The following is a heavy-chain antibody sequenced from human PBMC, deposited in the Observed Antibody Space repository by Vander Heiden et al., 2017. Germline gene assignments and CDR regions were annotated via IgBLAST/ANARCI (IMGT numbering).Heavy chain of an antibody. D-gene: IGHD1-7*01. CDR1: GYTFTDQY. CDR3: VRDGTGTIALFFY. Sequence: QVQLVQSGAEVKKPGASVKVSCRASGYTFTDQYIHWLRQAPGQGLEWMGWINPNSGGTKYAQKFQGRVTMTRDTSISTAYMEVSRLRSDDTAVYFCVRDGTGTIALFFYWGQGTPVTVSS. V-gene: IGHV1-2*02. CDR2: INPNSGGT. J-gene: IGHJ4*02.